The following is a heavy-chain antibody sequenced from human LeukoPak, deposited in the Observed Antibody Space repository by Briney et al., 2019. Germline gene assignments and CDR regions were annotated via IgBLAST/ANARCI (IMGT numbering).Heavy chain of an antibody. CDR1: GYTFTGYY. J-gene: IGHJ4*02. V-gene: IGHV1-8*02. Sequence: ASVKVSCKASGYTFTGYYMHWVRQAPGQGLEWMGWMNPNSGNTGYAQKFQGRVTMTRNTSISTAYMELSSLRSEDTAVYYCASGYSSGWFPFDYWGQGTLVTVSS. D-gene: IGHD6-19*01. CDR3: ASGYSSGWFPFDY. CDR2: MNPNSGNT.